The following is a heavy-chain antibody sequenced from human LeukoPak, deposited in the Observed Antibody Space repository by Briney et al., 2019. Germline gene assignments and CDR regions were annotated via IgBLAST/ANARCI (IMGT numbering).Heavy chain of an antibody. Sequence: PSETLSLTCTVSGGSVNTSYWSWIRQPAGKGLEWIGRIYTRGSTNYNPSLKSRVTMSVDTSKNQFSLKLSSVTAADTAFYYCARGRYCSADICSGGDAFDIWGQGTMVSVSS. CDR1: GGSVNTSY. D-gene: IGHD2-15*01. CDR2: IYTRGST. CDR3: ARGRYCSADICSGGDAFDI. V-gene: IGHV4-4*07. J-gene: IGHJ3*02.